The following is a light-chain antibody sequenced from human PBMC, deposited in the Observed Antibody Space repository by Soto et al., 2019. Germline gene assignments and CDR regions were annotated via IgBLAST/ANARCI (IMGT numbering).Light chain of an antibody. Sequence: EIVLTQSPGTLSLSPGERATLSCRASQSVSSSYLAWYQQKPGQAPRLLIYGASSRATGIPDRFSGSGSGTDFTLTITRLEPEDFAVYYCQQYCSSPKTFGQGTKVDLK. CDR2: GAS. CDR1: QSVSSSY. CDR3: QQYCSSPKT. J-gene: IGKJ1*01. V-gene: IGKV3-20*01.